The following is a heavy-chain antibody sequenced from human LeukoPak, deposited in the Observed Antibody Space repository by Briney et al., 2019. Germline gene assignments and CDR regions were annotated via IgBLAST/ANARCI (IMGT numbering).Heavy chain of an antibody. Sequence: GGSLRLSCAPSVFTFSDYYTSCMPQAPREGGEWVSYISGSSSYTNYADSVKGRFTISRDNTNNTLYLQMNSLRAEDTALYYCARAKAGGNWFDPWGQGTLVTVSS. CDR3: ARAKAGGNWFDP. CDR1: VFTFSDYY. D-gene: IGHD3-16*01. CDR2: ISGSSSYT. J-gene: IGHJ5*01. V-gene: IGHV3-11*06.